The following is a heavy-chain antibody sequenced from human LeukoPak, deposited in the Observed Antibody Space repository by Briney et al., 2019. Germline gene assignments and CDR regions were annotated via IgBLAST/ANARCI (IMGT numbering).Heavy chain of an antibody. J-gene: IGHJ4*02. CDR3: ARDILTKQAYSGYDN. CDR1: GFTFSSYS. CDR2: ISSSGSYT. V-gene: IGHV3-21*01. D-gene: IGHD5-12*01. Sequence: GGSLRLSCAASGFTFSSYSMNWVRQAPGKGLEWVSSISSSGSYTYYADSVKGRFTISRDNAKNSLYLQMNSLRDEDTAVYYCARDILTKQAYSGYDNWGQGTLVTVSS.